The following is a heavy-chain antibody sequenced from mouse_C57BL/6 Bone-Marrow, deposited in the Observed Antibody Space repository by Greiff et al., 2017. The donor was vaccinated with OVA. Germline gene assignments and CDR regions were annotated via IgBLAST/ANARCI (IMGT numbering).Heavy chain of an antibody. CDR2: ISDGGSYT. V-gene: IGHV5-6*01. D-gene: IGHD1-1*01. J-gene: IGHJ3*01. CDR1: GFTFSSYA. Sequence: EVQGVESGGGLVKPGGSLKLSCAASGFTFSSYAMSWVRQTPEKRLEWVATISDGGSYTYYPDSVKGRFTISRDNAKNTLYLQMSSLKSEDTAMYYCARHVGYYGAYWGQGTLVTVSA. CDR3: ARHVGYYGAY.